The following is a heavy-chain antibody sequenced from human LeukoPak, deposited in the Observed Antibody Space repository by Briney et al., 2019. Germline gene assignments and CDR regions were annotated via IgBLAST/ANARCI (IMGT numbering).Heavy chain of an antibody. V-gene: IGHV1-18*01. D-gene: IGHD6-19*01. Sequence: GASVKVSCKASGYTFTSYGISWVRQAPGQGLEWMGWDSAYNGNTNYAQKLQGRVTMTTDTSTSTAYMELRSLRSDDTAVYYCARDDRLDAGYYYYGMDVWGQGTTVTVSS. J-gene: IGHJ6*02. CDR2: DSAYNGNT. CDR1: GYTFTSYG. CDR3: ARDDRLDAGYYYYGMDV.